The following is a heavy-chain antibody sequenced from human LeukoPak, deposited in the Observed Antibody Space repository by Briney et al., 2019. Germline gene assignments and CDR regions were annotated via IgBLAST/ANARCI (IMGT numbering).Heavy chain of an antibody. CDR1: GSTFSRYW. D-gene: IGHD3-10*01. CDR3: TTGIGNYYYY. Sequence: GGSLRLSCAASGSTFSRYWMHWVRQAPGKGLVWVSRVKSDGSDTIYADSVKGRFTISRDDAKNTLYLQMDSLRAEDTAVYYCTTGIGNYYYYWGQGTLVTVAS. V-gene: IGHV3-74*01. CDR2: VKSDGSDT. J-gene: IGHJ4*02.